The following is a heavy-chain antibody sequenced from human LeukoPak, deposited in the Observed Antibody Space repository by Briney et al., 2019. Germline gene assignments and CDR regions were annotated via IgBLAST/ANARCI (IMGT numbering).Heavy chain of an antibody. Sequence: ASVKVSCKASGYTFTGYYMHWVRQAPGQGLEWMGIINPSGGSTSYAQKFQGRVTMTRDTSTSTVYMELSSLRSEDTAVYYCARENPYCSGGSCYSYSYYYYYGMDVWGQGTTVTVSS. J-gene: IGHJ6*02. CDR3: ARENPYCSGGSCYSYSYYYYYGMDV. V-gene: IGHV1-46*01. D-gene: IGHD2-15*01. CDR1: GYTFTGYY. CDR2: INPSGGST.